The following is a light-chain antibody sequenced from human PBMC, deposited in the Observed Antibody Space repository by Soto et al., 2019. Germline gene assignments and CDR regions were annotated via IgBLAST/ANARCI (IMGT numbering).Light chain of an antibody. CDR1: QRVSSSY. J-gene: IGKJ1*01. CDR3: QQYGSSQWT. V-gene: IGKV3-20*01. Sequence: ENGLTQSPGTLSWSPGERATLSCRDSQRVSSSYLAWYQQKPGQAPRLLIYGASNRATGIPDRFSGSGSGTDFTLTIIRLEPEDFAVYYCQQYGSSQWTFGQGTKVDI. CDR2: GAS.